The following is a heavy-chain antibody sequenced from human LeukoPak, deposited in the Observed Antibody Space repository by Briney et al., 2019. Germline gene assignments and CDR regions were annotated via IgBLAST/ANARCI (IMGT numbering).Heavy chain of an antibody. V-gene: IGHV4-39*07. CDR2: IYYSGST. Sequence: SETLSLTCTVSGGSISSSSYYWGWIRQPPGKGLEWIGRIYYSGSTYYNPSLKSRVTISVDTSKNQFSLKLSSVTAADTAVYYCARARPIAARRANWFDPWGQGTLVTVSS. D-gene: IGHD6-6*01. CDR3: ARARPIAARRANWFDP. CDR1: GGSISSSSYY. J-gene: IGHJ5*02.